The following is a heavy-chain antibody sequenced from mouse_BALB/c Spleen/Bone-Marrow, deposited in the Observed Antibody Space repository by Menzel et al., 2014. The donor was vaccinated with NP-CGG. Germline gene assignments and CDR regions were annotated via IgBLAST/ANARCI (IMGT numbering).Heavy chain of an antibody. D-gene: IGHD1-1*01. CDR2: ISSGGDNT. CDR1: GFAFSSYD. J-gene: IGHJ2*01. CDR3: ARHTLYFYPSDY. Sequence: EVNLVESGGGLVKPGGSLKLSCAASGFAFSSYDMSWVRQPPEKRLEGVAFISSGGDNTYYPDTVKGRFTISRDNAKNPLYLQKSSLKSEDTAKYYCARHTLYFYPSDYWGQGTTLTVSS. V-gene: IGHV5-12-1*01.